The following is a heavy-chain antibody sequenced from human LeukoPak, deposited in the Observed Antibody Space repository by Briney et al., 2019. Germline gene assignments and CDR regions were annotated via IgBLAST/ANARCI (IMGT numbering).Heavy chain of an antibody. V-gene: IGHV3-23*01. CDR1: GITLSNYG. CDR2: ISGSGGGT. CDR3: AKRGVAIRVILVGFHKEAYYFDS. J-gene: IGHJ4*02. Sequence: PGGSPRLSCAVSGITLSNYGMSWVRQAPGKGLEWVAGISGSGGGTNYADSVKGRFTISRDNARNTLYLQMNSLRVEDTAAYFCAKRGVAIRVILVGFHKEAYYFDSWGQGALVTVSS. D-gene: IGHD3-22*01.